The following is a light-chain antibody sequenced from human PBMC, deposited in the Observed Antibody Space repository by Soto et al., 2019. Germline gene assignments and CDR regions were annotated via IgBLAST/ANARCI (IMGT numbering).Light chain of an antibody. Sequence: EIVLKQSPGTLSLSPGERATLSCRASESVSSSSLAWYHQIPGQAPSLLIYGTSSRATGIPDRFSGSGSGTDFTLTISRLEPEDFAVYFCQRYGSSPLITFGQGTKV. CDR3: QRYGSSPLIT. CDR1: ESVSSSS. J-gene: IGKJ1*01. V-gene: IGKV3-20*01. CDR2: GTS.